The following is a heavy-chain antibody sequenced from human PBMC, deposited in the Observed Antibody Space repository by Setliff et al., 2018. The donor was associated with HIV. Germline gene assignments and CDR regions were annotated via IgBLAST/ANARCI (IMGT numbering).Heavy chain of an antibody. CDR3: ARVPRSGGSWPYYYYYMDV. CDR1: GGSISSSSYY. CDR2: IYYSGST. D-gene: IGHD2-15*01. V-gene: IGHV4-39*01. J-gene: IGHJ6*03. Sequence: SETLSLTCTVSGGSISSSSYYWGWIRQPPGKGLEWIGSIYYSGSTNYNPSLKSRVTISVDTSKNQFSLKLSSVTAADTAVYNCARVPRSGGSWPYYYYYMDVWGKGTTVTVSS.